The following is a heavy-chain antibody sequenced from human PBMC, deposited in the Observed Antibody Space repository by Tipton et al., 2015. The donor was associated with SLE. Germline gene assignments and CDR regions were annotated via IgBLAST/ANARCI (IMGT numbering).Heavy chain of an antibody. V-gene: IGHV3-48*01. Sequence: GSLRLSCAASGFTFSSYSMNWVRQAPGKGLEWVSYISSSSSTIYYADSVKGRFTISRDNAKNSLYLQMNSLRAEDTAVYYCARDSGLGPLGEWGQGTLVTVSS. CDR3: ARDSGLGPLGE. CDR2: ISSSSSTI. CDR1: GFTFSSYS. J-gene: IGHJ4*02. D-gene: IGHD3-16*01.